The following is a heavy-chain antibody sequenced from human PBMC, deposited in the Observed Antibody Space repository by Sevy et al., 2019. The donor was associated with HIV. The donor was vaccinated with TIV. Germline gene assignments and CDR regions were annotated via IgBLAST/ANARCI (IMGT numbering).Heavy chain of an antibody. CDR3: ARRPKPSGGLWSGYNGDYYYGMDV. J-gene: IGHJ6*02. V-gene: IGHV4-39*01. D-gene: IGHD3-3*01. Sequence: SETLSLTCTVSGGSISSSSYYWGWIRQPPGKGLEWIGSIYYSGSTYYNPSLKSRVTISVDTSKNQFSLKLSSVTAADTAVYYCARRPKPSGGLWSGYNGDYYYGMDVWGQGTTVTVSS. CDR2: IYYSGST. CDR1: GGSISSSSYY.